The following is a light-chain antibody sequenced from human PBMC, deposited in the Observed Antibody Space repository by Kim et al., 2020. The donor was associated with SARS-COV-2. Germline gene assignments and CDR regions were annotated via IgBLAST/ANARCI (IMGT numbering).Light chain of an antibody. Sequence: TATLSCTGNINNVGYEGAAWLQRHQHHPPKHKLDWNNDRPSGISERLSASRSGNTDSLIFTGLQPEDEADYYCSGWDRSLKGWVFGGGTQLTVL. CDR1: INNVGYEG. J-gene: IGLJ3*02. CDR3: SGWDRSLKGWV. V-gene: IGLV10-54*01. CDR2: WNN.